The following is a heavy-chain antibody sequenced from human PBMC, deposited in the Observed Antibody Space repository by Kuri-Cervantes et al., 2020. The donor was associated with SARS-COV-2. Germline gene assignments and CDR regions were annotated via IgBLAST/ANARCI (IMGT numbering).Heavy chain of an antibody. V-gene: IGHV4-34*01. J-gene: IGHJ4*02. Sequence: SQTLSLTCAVYGGSFSGYYWSWIRQPPGKGREWIGEINHSGSTNYNPSLKSRVTISVDTSKNQFSLKLSSVTAADTAVYYCARISAVPAAKRTYYFDYWGQGTLVTVSS. CDR3: ARISAVPAAKRTYYFDY. CDR2: INHSGST. D-gene: IGHD2-2*01. CDR1: GGSFSGYY.